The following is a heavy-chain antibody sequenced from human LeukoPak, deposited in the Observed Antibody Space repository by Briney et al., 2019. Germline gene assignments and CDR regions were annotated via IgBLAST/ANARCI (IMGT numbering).Heavy chain of an antibody. V-gene: IGHV4-39*01. J-gene: IGHJ5*02. Sequence: SETLSLTCTVSGGSISSSSYYWGWIRQPPGKGLEWIGSIYYSGTTYYNPSLKSRVSISVDTSKNQFSLRLNSVTAADAAVYYCARHDSYGPVNWFDHWGQGTLVTVSS. CDR2: IYYSGTT. D-gene: IGHD3-10*01. CDR3: ARHDSYGPVNWFDH. CDR1: GGSISSSSYY.